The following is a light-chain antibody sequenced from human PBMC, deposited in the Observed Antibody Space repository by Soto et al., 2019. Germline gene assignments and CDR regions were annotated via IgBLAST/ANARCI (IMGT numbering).Light chain of an antibody. CDR2: GAS. CDR3: QQYSNWPFT. J-gene: IGKJ4*01. V-gene: IGKV3-15*01. Sequence: EVVLTQSSGPLSLSPGERATLSCRASQSISSNLAWYQQKPGQAPRLLFYGASTRATGIPARFSASWSGTEVTLTISSLQSEAFASYYCQQYSNWPFTFGGGTKV. CDR1: QSISSN.